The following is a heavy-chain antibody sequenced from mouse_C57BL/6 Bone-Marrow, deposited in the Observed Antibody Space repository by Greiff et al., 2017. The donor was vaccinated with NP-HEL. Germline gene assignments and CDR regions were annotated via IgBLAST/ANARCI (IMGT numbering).Heavy chain of an antibody. V-gene: IGHV1-15*01. CDR1: GYTFTDYE. D-gene: IGHD2-1*01. J-gene: IGHJ1*03. CDR3: TETYGNSRYFDV. Sequence: VQLQQSGAELVRPGASVTLSCKASGYTFTDYEMHWVKQTPVHGLEWIGAIDPETGGTAYNQKFKGKAILTADKSSSTAYMELRSLTSEDSAVYYCTETYGNSRYFDVWGTGTTVTVSS. CDR2: IDPETGGT.